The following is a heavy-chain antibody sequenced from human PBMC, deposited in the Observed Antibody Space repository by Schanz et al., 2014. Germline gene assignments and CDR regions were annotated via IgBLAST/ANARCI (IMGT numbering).Heavy chain of an antibody. CDR3: ARDLEGYDGGGGGFDP. CDR2: IYSGIGA. V-gene: IGHV3-66*01. D-gene: IGHD2-21*01. Sequence: EGQLAESGGGLVQPGGSLRLSCAVSGFTVSSNHMSWVRQAPGKGLEWVSVIYSGIGAYYADSVKDRFTVSRDNSKNTLYLQMNSLRAEHTAVYYCARDLEGYDGGGGGFDPWGQGTLVTVSS. J-gene: IGHJ5*02. CDR1: GFTVSSNH.